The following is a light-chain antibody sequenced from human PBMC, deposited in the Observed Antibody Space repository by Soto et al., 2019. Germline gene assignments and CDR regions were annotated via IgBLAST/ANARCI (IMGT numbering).Light chain of an antibody. V-gene: IGKV1-5*03. CDR2: KAS. CDR1: QSSSSW. Sequence: DIQMTQSPSTQSASVGERVTITCRASQSSSSWLAWYQQKPGKDSMLLIYKASSLESGVPSRFSGSGSGTEFTLTISSLQPDDFATYYCQQYNSYPWTFGQGTKVEIK. J-gene: IGKJ1*01. CDR3: QQYNSYPWT.